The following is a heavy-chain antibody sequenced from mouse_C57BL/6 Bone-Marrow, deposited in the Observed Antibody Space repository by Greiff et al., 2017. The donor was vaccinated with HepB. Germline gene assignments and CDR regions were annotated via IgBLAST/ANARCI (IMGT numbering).Heavy chain of an antibody. CDR3: VRGLLL. V-gene: IGHV1-26*01. Sequence: VQLQQSGPELVKPGASVKISCKASGYTFTDYYMNWVKQSHGKSLEWIGDINPNNGGTSYNQKFKGKATLTVDKSSSTAYMELRSLTSEDSAVYYCVRGLLLWGQGTTLTVSS. CDR1: GYTFTDYY. CDR2: INPNNGGT. J-gene: IGHJ2*01. D-gene: IGHD1-1*01.